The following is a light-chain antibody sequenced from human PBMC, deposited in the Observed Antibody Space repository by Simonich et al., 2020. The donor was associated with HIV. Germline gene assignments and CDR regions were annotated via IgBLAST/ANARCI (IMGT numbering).Light chain of an antibody. CDR3: QQYNYWLIT. V-gene: IGKV3-15*01. CDR1: QSVSIN. Sequence: EIVMTQSPATLSVSQGERATLASRASQSVSINLAWYQQKPGQAPRLLIYGATPRATCIPARFSGSGSGTEFTLTISSMQSEDFAVYYCQQYNYWLITFGQGTRLEIK. CDR2: GAT. J-gene: IGKJ5*01.